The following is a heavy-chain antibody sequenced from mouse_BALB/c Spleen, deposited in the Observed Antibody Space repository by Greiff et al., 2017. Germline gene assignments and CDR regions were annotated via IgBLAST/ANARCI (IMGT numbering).Heavy chain of an antibody. CDR1: GYTFTDYE. CDR2: IDPETGGT. Sequence: QVQLKQSGAELVRPGASVTLSCKASGYTFTDYEMHWVKQTPVHGLEWIGAIDPETGGTAYNQKFKGKATLTADKSSSTAYMELRSLTSEDSAVYYCTRRGSFLDYWGQGTTLTVSS. J-gene: IGHJ2*01. V-gene: IGHV1-15*01. CDR3: TRRGSFLDY.